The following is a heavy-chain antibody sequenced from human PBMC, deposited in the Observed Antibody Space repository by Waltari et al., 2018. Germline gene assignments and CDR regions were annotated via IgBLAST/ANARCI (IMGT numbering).Heavy chain of an antibody. CDR1: GGSISSHY. CDR3: ARGVQGVIPL. Sequence: QVQLQESGPGLVKPSETLSLTCPVHGGSISSHYWSWLRQTPGKGLEWIGYIYYSGSTNYNPSLKSRVTISVDTSKNQFSLKLSSVTAADTAVYYCARGVQGVIPLWGQGTLVTVSS. D-gene: IGHD3-10*01. V-gene: IGHV4-59*11. J-gene: IGHJ4*02. CDR2: IYYSGST.